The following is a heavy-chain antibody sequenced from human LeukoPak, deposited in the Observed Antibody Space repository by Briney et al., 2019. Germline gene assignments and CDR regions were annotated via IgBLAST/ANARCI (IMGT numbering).Heavy chain of an antibody. CDR1: GGTFSSYA. CDR3: ARDRAVGATAAFDY. J-gene: IGHJ4*02. CDR2: IIPIFGTA. V-gene: IGHV1-69*13. Sequence: ASVKVSCKASGGTFSSYAISWVRQAPGQGLEWMGGIIPIFGTANYAQKFQGRVTITADESTSTAYMELSSLRSEDTAVYYCARDRAVGATAAFDYWGQGTLVTVSS. D-gene: IGHD1-26*01.